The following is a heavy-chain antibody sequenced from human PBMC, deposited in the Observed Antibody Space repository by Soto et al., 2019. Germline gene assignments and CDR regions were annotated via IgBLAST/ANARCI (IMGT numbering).Heavy chain of an antibody. CDR3: ARDSLGGPFDY. CDR2: ISSSSTYI. CDR1: GFTISSYS. D-gene: IGHD3-16*01. J-gene: IGHJ4*02. Sequence: GGSLRLSWAASGFTISSYSMNWVRQAPGKGLEWVSSISSSSTYIYYADSVKGRFTISRDNAKNSLSLQMNSLRAEDTAVYYCARDSLGGPFDYWGQGTLVTVSS. V-gene: IGHV3-21*01.